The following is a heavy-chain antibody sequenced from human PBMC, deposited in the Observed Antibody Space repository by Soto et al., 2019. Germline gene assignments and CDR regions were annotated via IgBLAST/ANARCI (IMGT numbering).Heavy chain of an antibody. Sequence: EVQLVESGGGLVQPGGSLRLSCGASGFTFSTYSMNWVRQAPGKGLEWISYITSSSSTIYYADSVKGRFTISRDNAKNSLYLQMNSLRDEDTAMYYCARDNGMAGSFDPWGQGTLVPVSS. CDR2: ITSSSSTI. CDR3: ARDNGMAGSFDP. CDR1: GFTFSTYS. V-gene: IGHV3-48*02. D-gene: IGHD2-8*01. J-gene: IGHJ5*02.